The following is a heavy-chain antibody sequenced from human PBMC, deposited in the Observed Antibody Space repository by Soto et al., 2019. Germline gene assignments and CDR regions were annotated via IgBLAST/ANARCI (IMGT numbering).Heavy chain of an antibody. V-gene: IGHV4-39*01. D-gene: IGHD3-3*01. Sequence: SETLSLTCTVSGGSISSSVYYWGWIRQPPGKGLEWIGSIYYSGSTYYNPSLKSRVTISVDTSKNQFSLKLSSVTAADTAVYYCARHRRDFWSGYPNYFDYWGQGTLVTVSS. CDR3: ARHRRDFWSGYPNYFDY. CDR2: IYYSGST. J-gene: IGHJ4*02. CDR1: GGSISSSVYY.